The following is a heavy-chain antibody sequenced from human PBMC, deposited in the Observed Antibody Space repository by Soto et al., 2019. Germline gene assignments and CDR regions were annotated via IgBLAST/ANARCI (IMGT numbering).Heavy chain of an antibody. Sequence: GGSLRLSCAASGFTFSSYAMSWVRQAPGKGLEWVSAISGSGGSTYYADSVKGRFTISRDNSKNTLYLQMNSLRAEDTAVYYCAGLWFGVRTEIDVCGQATTVTVSS. CDR1: GFTFSSYA. CDR2: ISGSGGST. D-gene: IGHD3-10*01. V-gene: IGHV3-23*01. CDR3: AGLWFGVRTEIDV. J-gene: IGHJ6*02.